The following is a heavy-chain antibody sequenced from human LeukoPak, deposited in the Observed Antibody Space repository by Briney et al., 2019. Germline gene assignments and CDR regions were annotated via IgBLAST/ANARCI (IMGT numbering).Heavy chain of an antibody. Sequence: PSETLPLTCAVYGGSFSGYYWTWIRQSPGKGLEWIGEINPSGSTYYNPSLKSRLTISRDTSKNQFSLRLSSVTAADTAVYYCARGRQEISMILVVMTGVSYYLDVWGKGTTVTVS. D-gene: IGHD3-22*01. CDR3: ARGRQEISMILVVMTGVSYYLDV. J-gene: IGHJ6*03. CDR2: INPSGST. CDR1: GGSFSGYY. V-gene: IGHV4-34*01.